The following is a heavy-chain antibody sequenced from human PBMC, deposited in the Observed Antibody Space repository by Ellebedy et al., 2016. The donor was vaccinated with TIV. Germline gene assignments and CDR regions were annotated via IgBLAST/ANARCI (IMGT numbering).Heavy chain of an antibody. Sequence: GESLKISCAASGFSLSSFWISWVRQAPGKGLESVANINHAGSETYYVDSVKGRFTISRDNAKNSLYLQMDSLRAEDTAVYFCARAPRGGTDYWGQGTLVTVSS. D-gene: IGHD3-10*01. CDR1: GFSLSSFW. CDR2: INHAGSET. V-gene: IGHV3-7*03. J-gene: IGHJ4*02. CDR3: ARAPRGGTDY.